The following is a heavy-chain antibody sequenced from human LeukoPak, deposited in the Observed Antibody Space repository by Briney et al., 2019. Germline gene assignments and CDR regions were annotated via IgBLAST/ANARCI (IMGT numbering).Heavy chain of an antibody. J-gene: IGHJ4*02. V-gene: IGHV3-74*01. CDR3: AKERNLEIAVAGTIFDY. CDR1: GFIFSSYW. D-gene: IGHD6-19*01. CDR2: INTDGSST. Sequence: GGSLRLSCAASGFIFSSYWMHWVRQAPGKGLVWVSRINTDGSSTNYADSVKGRFTISRDNSKNMIYLEMSSLKAEDTAVYYCAKERNLEIAVAGTIFDYWGQGTLVTVSS.